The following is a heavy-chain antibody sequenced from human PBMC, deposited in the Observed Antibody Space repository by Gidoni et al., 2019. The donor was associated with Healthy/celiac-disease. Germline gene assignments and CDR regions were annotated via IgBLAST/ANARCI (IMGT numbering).Heavy chain of an antibody. CDR3: ARGVPNIVVVTAFFDY. CDR1: GGTFSSYA. D-gene: IGHD2-21*02. V-gene: IGHV1-69*01. CDR2: ITPIFGTA. Sequence: QVQLAQSGAEVKKPGSSVQVSCKASGGTFSSYAISWVRQAPGQGLEWMGGITPIFGTANYAQKFQGRVTITADESTSTAYMELSSLRSEDTAVYYCARGVPNIVVVTAFFDYWGQGTLVTVSS. J-gene: IGHJ4*02.